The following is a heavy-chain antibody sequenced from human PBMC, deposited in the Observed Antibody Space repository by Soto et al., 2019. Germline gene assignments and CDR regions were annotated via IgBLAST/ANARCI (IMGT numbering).Heavy chain of an antibody. V-gene: IGHV3-30*03. CDR1: GFTLSGHG. D-gene: IGHD3-10*01. CDR2: VTHDGTER. CDR3: AREKNSGYYRTVDY. J-gene: IGHJ4*02. Sequence: QVQLVASGGGVVQPGRSLSLSCAASGFTLSGHGLHWVRQAPGKGLEWVAVVTHDGTERHYPDSVKGRFTITRDISKNPCYLQMNSLRVEDTAMYYCAREKNSGYYRTVDYWGQGTLVTVSS.